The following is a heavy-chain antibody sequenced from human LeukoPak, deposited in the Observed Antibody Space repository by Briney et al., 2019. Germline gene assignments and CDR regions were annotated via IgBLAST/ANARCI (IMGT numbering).Heavy chain of an antibody. D-gene: IGHD1-7*01. J-gene: IGHJ6*02. Sequence: GGSLRLSCAASGFTFSSYGMHCAPRAPGRGLVGVAVISYDGNNKYYADSVRGRFTIPREIAKNSLYLQMNSLRAGDTAVYYCARGLGRNYVLSYYGMDVWGQGTTVTVSS. CDR3: ARGLGRNYVLSYYGMDV. CDR1: GFTFSSYG. V-gene: IGHV3-30*03. CDR2: ISYDGNNK.